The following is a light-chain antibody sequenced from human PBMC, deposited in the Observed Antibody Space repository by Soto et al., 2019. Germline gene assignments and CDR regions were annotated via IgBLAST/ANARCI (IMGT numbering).Light chain of an antibody. V-gene: IGKV4-1*01. Sequence: DIVMTQSPDSLAVSLGERATIISKSSQSVLYNSNSKNYLAWYQQQPRQTPKLLIYWASTRESGVPARFSGSGSGTDFTLTISSLQAEDVAVYYCQQYYSTPITFGQGTRLEIK. CDR1: QSVLYNSNSKNY. CDR3: QQYYSTPIT. J-gene: IGKJ5*01. CDR2: WAS.